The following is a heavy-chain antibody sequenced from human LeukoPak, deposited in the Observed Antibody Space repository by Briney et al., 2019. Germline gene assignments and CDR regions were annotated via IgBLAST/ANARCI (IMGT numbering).Heavy chain of an antibody. D-gene: IGHD5-18*01. Sequence: RRSLRLSCAASGFTFSSYAMHWVRQAPGKGLEWVAVISYDGSNKYYADSVKGRFTISRDNSKNTLYLQMNSLRAEDTAVYYCARDDHVDTAMGDIDYWGQGTLVTVSS. CDR3: ARDDHVDTAMGDIDY. CDR1: GFTFSSYA. V-gene: IGHV3-30-3*01. CDR2: ISYDGSNK. J-gene: IGHJ4*02.